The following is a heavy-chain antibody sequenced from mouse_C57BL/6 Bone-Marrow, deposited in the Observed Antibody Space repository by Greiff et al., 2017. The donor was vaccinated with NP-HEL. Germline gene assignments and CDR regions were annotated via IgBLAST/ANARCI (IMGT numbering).Heavy chain of an antibody. CDR1: GFSFNTYA. D-gene: IGHD3-2*02. V-gene: IGHV10-1*01. J-gene: IGHJ3*01. CDR2: IRSKSNNYAT. CDR3: QLRPFAY. Sequence: QLQESGGGLVQPKGSLKLSCAASGFSFNTYAMNWVRQAPGKGLEWVARIRSKSNNYATYYADSVKDRFTISRDDSESMLYLQMNNLKTEDTAMYYCQLRPFAYWGQGTLVTVSA.